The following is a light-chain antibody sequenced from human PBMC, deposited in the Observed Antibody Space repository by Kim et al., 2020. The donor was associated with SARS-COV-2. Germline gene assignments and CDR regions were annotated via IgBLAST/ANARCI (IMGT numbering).Light chain of an antibody. CDR2: AAS. CDR3: QQCYSTPWT. Sequence: APVGDGVSVTRRQTRSIGSYLNRYHQKPGQAPNLLIYAASSLQSGVPTRFSGSGSGTDFALTIGRLQPEGFSTYYCQQCYSTPWTFSQGTKVDIK. V-gene: IGKV1-39*01. CDR1: RSIGSY. J-gene: IGKJ1*01.